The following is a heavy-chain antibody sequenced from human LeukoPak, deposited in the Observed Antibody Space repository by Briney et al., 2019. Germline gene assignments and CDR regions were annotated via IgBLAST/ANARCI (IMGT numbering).Heavy chain of an antibody. CDR3: ARDSESYYRYYYYYYMDV. V-gene: IGHV4-61*02. J-gene: IGHJ6*03. CDR2: IYTSGST. D-gene: IGHD1-26*01. Sequence: SETLSLTCTVSGGSISSGSYHWSWIRQPAGKGLEWIGRIYTSGSTNYNPSLKSRVTMSVDTSKNQFSLKLSSVTAADTAVYYCARDSESYYRYYYYYYMDVWGKGTTVTISS. CDR1: GGSISSGSYH.